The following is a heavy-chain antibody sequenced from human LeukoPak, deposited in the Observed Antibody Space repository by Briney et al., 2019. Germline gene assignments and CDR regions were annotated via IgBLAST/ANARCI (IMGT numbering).Heavy chain of an antibody. J-gene: IGHJ3*02. V-gene: IGHV5-51*01. Sequence: GESLKISCKGSGCSFTSYWIGWVRQMPGKGLEWMGIIYPDDSDTRYSPSFQGQVNISVDKSISTAYLQWNSLKASDTAMYYCASQPSDVFDIWGQGTMVTVSS. CDR1: GCSFTSYW. CDR3: ASQPSDVFDI. CDR2: IYPDDSDT.